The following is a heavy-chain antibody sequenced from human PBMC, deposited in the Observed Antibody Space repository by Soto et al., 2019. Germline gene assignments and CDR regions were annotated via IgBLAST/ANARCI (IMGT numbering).Heavy chain of an antibody. J-gene: IGHJ4*02. Sequence: AASVKVSCKASGGTFSSYAISWVRQAPGQGLEWMGGIIPIFGTANYAQKFQGRVTITADESTSTAYMELSSLRSEDTAVYYCASHRYSSSQLTFDYWGQGTLVTVSS. CDR3: ASHRYSSSQLTFDY. V-gene: IGHV1-69*13. CDR1: GGTFSSYA. CDR2: IIPIFGTA. D-gene: IGHD6-13*01.